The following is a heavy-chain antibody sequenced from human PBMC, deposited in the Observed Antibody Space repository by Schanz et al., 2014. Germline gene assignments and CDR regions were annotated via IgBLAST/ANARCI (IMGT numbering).Heavy chain of an antibody. Sequence: DVQLVESGGGLVQPGGSLRLSCAASGFTFTGHWMSWVRQAPGKGLEWVANIKQDESERSYVDSVKGRFTISRDNAKNSLYLQMNSLRAEDTAVYYCARESPFGGDCFSHWGQGTLVTVSS. CDR2: IKQDESER. CDR3: ARESPFGGDCFSH. CDR1: GFTFTGHW. D-gene: IGHD2-21*01. J-gene: IGHJ4*02. V-gene: IGHV3-7*01.